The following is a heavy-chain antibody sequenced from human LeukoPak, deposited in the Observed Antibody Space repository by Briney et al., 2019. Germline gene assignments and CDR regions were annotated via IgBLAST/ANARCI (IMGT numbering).Heavy chain of an antibody. V-gene: IGHV3-74*01. J-gene: IGHJ4*02. Sequence: PGGSLRLSCVASGFTFSNYWIHWVRQAPGKGLVWVSRIKTDGTYTSYADSVQGRFTISRDNARNTVYLQMNSLRAEDTAVYYCARALPITVAGPPLGDWGQGTLVTVST. D-gene: IGHD6-19*01. CDR1: GFTFSNYW. CDR2: IKTDGTYT. CDR3: ARALPITVAGPPLGD.